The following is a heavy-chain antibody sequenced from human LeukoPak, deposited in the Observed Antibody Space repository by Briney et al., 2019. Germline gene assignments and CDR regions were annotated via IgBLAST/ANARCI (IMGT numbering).Heavy chain of an antibody. CDR3: AKGSGRDGYNYVDY. CDR2: IWYDGSNK. CDR1: GFTFSSYG. V-gene: IGHV3-33*06. Sequence: PGRSLSLSCAASGFTFSSYGMHWVRQAPGKGLEWVAVIWYDGSNKYYADSVQGRFTISRDNSKNTLYLQMNSLRAEDTAVYYCAKGSGRDGYNYVDYWGQGTLVTVSS. D-gene: IGHD5-24*01. J-gene: IGHJ4*02.